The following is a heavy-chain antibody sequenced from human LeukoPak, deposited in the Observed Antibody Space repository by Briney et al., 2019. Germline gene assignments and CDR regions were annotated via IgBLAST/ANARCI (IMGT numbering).Heavy chain of an antibody. D-gene: IGHD1-26*01. CDR2: ISSSCSYT. Sequence: PGGSLRLSCAASGFIFSKDEMNWVRQAPGKGLEWVSSISSSCSYTYYADSVKGRFTISRDNTKNSLYLQMNSLRAEDTAVYYCARYTSNVVGKRHYFDYWGQGTLVTVSS. CDR3: ARYTSNVVGKRHYFDY. CDR1: GFIFSKDE. V-gene: IGHV3-21*01. J-gene: IGHJ4*02.